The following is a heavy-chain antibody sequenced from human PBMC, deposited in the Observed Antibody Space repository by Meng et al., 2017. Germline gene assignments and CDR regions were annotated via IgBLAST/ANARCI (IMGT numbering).Heavy chain of an antibody. D-gene: IGHD3-22*01. CDR3: ARAAAVGVAVVSVYYYGMDV. CDR1: GCTFSSYA. CDR2: IIPIFGTA. V-gene: IGHV1-69*13. J-gene: IGHJ6*02. Sequence: SVKVSCKASGCTFSSYAISWVRQAPGQGLEWMGGIIPIFGTANYAQKFQGRVTITADESTSTAYMELSSLRSEDTAVYYCARAAAVGVAVVSVYYYGMDVWGQGTTVTVSS.